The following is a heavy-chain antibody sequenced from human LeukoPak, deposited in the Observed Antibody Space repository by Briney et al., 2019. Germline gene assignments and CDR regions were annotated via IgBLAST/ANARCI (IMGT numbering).Heavy chain of an antibody. CDR3: AKDLIADYLFDY. Sequence: GGSLRLSCAASGFTYSSYAMSWVRQAPGKGLEWVSAISGSGGSTYYADSVKGRFTISRDNSKNTLYLQMNSLRAEDTAVYYCAKDLIADYLFDYWGQGTLVTVSS. CDR1: GFTYSSYA. V-gene: IGHV3-23*01. D-gene: IGHD3-16*02. J-gene: IGHJ4*02. CDR2: ISGSGGST.